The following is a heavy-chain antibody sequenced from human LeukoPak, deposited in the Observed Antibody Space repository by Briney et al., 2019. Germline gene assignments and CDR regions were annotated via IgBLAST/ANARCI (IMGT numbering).Heavy chain of an antibody. CDR2: ISAYNGNT. CDR3: ARVRPYYYGSGSYFDY. D-gene: IGHD3-10*01. V-gene: IGHV1-18*01. Sequence: ASVKVSCKASGYTFTSYGISWVRQAPGQGLEWMGWISAYNGNTNYAQKLQGRVTMTTDTYTSTAYMELSSLRYDDTAVYYCARVRPYYYGSGSYFDYWGQGTLVTVSS. J-gene: IGHJ4*02. CDR1: GYTFTSYG.